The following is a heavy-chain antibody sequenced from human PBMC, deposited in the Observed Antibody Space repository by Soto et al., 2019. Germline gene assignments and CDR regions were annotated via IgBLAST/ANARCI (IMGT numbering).Heavy chain of an antibody. CDR1: RFDFSSYE. D-gene: IGHD2-8*01. CDR3: ARGGGYCTPTSCAIDS. CDR2: VSLTGDRT. J-gene: IGHJ4*02. Sequence: GGSLRLSCVASRFDFSSYEMSWVRQAAGKGLEWVSRVSLTGDRTNYAGSVKGRFTVSRDNFKNALYLEMDSLRPDDTAIYYCARGGGYCTPTSCAIDSWGRGPPVTVSS. V-gene: IGHV3-23*01.